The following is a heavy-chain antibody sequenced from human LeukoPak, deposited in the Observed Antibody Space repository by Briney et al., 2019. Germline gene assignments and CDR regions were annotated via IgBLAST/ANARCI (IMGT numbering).Heavy chain of an antibody. D-gene: IGHD2-15*01. CDR2: INPSGGST. J-gene: IGHJ4*02. Sequence: ASVKVSCKASGYTFTRYYIHWVRQAPGQGLEWMGIINPSGGSTNYAQKFQGRVTMTRDMPTSTVYMELSSLRSEDTAVYYCAASGVVAYWGQGTLVTVSS. CDR3: AASGVVAY. V-gene: IGHV1-46*01. CDR1: GYTFTRYY.